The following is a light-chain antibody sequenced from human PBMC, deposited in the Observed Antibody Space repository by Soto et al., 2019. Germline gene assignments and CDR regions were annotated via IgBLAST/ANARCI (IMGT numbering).Light chain of an antibody. CDR1: SSNIGSNA. Sequence: QSVLTQPPSASGTPGQRVTISCSGSSSNIGSNAVNWYQHLPGTAPKLLIYGNNQRPSGVPDRFSGSKSGTSASLAIAGLQADDEADYYCQSYDPTLRTSLFGGGTKLTVL. J-gene: IGLJ2*01. CDR2: GNN. CDR3: QSYDPTLRTSL. V-gene: IGLV1-44*01.